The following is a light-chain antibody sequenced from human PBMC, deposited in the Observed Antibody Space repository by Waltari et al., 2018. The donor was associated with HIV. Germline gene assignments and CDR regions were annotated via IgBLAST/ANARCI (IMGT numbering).Light chain of an antibody. Sequence: QSVLTQPPSASGTPGQRVTISCSGSSSNIGTNIVSWYQHLPPTAPKLLIYNNNQRPSWVPDRFSGSKSGTSASLAISGLQSEDEADYYCATWDVSLNGYVLFGGGTKVTVL. V-gene: IGLV1-44*01. J-gene: IGLJ2*01. CDR3: ATWDVSLNGYVL. CDR1: SSNIGTNI. CDR2: NNN.